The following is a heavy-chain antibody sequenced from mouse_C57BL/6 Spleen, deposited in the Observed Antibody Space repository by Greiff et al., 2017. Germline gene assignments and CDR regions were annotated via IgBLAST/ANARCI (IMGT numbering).Heavy chain of an antibody. CDR2: IDPENGDT. V-gene: IGHV14-4*01. J-gene: IGHJ2*01. CDR3: TTNVVATGFDY. D-gene: IGHD1-1*01. CDR1: GFNIKDDY. Sequence: EVQLVESGAELVRPGASVKLSCTASGFNIKDDYMHWVKQRPEQGLEWIGWIDPENGDTEYASKFQGKATITAETSSNTAYLQLSSLTSEDTAVYYCTTNVVATGFDYWGQGTTLTVSS.